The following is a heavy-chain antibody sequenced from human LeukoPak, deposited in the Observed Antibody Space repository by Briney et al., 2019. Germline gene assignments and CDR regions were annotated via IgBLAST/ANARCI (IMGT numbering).Heavy chain of an antibody. CDR1: GSIFSHYY. CDR2: ISRRSGAT. V-gene: IGHV1-2*02. J-gene: IGHJ4*02. D-gene: IGHD4-23*01. Sequence: ASVKVSCKASGSIFSHYYMHWVRQVPGGGFEWMGWISRRSGATKIAPKFQGRVTLTRDISISTAYVELTNLAADDTAVYYCVSWAGGNSDVSSFDFWGQGTLVLVSS. CDR3: VSWAGGNSDVSSFDF.